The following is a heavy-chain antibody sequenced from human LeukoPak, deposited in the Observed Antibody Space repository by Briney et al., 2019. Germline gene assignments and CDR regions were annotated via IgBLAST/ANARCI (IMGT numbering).Heavy chain of an antibody. CDR2: MNPNSGNT. J-gene: IGHJ6*03. D-gene: IGHD1-20*01. CDR3: ARGVYNWNDPGYYYYMDV. V-gene: IGHV1-8*01. Sequence: GASVKVSCKASGYTFTSYDINWVRQATGQGLEWMGWMNPNSGNTGYAQKFQGRVTMTSNTSISTAYMELSSLRSEDTAVYYCARGVYNWNDPGYYYYMDVWGKGTTVTVSS. CDR1: GYTFTSYD.